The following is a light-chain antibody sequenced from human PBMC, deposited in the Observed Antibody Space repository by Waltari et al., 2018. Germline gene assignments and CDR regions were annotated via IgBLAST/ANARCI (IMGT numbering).Light chain of an antibody. CDR1: SSDVGGYKY. CDR3: SSYTTNSPYV. Sequence: QYALTQPASVSGSPGQSITIPCTGTSSDVGGYKYVSWYQQHPGKAPKLMIYEVSNRPSGVSNRFSGSKSGNTASLTISGLQAEDEADYYCSSYTTNSPYVFGTGTKVTVL. J-gene: IGLJ1*01. CDR2: EVS. V-gene: IGLV2-14*01.